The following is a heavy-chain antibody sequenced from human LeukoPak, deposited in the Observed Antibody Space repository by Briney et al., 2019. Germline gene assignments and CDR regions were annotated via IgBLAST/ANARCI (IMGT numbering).Heavy chain of an antibody. D-gene: IGHD2-21*01. Sequence: PGGSLRLSCAASGFTFSSYGMNWVRQAPGKGLEWVSYISSSSSTIYYADSVKGRFPISRDNAKNSLYLQMNSLRAEDTAVYYCARDLRVRSHSFDYWGQGTLVTVSS. CDR2: ISSSSSTI. CDR1: GFTFSSYG. CDR3: ARDLRVRSHSFDY. V-gene: IGHV3-48*01. J-gene: IGHJ4*02.